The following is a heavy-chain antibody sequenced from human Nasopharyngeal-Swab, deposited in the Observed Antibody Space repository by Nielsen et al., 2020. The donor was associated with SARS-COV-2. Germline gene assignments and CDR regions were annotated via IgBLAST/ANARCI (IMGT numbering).Heavy chain of an antibody. CDR1: GFIVSSNY. V-gene: IGHV3-66*01. CDR3: ARDPHDSSGYYMGYFDY. CDR2: IYSGGST. D-gene: IGHD3-22*01. J-gene: IGHJ4*02. Sequence: GESLKISCAASGFIVSSNYMSWVRQAPGKGLEWVSVIYSGGSTYYADSVKGRFTISRDNSKNTLYLQMNSLRAEDTAVYYCARDPHDSSGYYMGYFDYWGQGTLVTVSS.